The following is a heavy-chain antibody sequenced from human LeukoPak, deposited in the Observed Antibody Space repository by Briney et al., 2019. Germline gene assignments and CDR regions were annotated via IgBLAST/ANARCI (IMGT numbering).Heavy chain of an antibody. CDR1: GITLSNYG. D-gene: IGHD3-22*01. CDR3: AKRGVVIRVILVGFHKEAYYFDS. V-gene: IGHV3-23*01. J-gene: IGHJ4*02. CDR2: ISGSGGST. Sequence: GGSLRLSCAVSGITLSNYGMSWVRQAPGKGLEWVAGISGSGGSTNYADSVKGRFTISRDNPKDTLYLQMNSLRVEDTAVYFCAKRGVVIRVILVGFHKEAYYFDSWGQGARVTVSS.